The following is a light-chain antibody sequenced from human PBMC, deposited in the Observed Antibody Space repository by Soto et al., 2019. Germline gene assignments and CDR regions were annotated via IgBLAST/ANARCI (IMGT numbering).Light chain of an antibody. J-gene: IGKJ2*01. Sequence: ELVLTQSAVTLALSPGESATLSCRASDIVTSSYLAWYQQKPGQPPRLLIYAASDRAAGIPDRFSGSGSGTDFTLNISRLQPADFAVYYCQQYDTSLWAYTFGQGTKVDIK. CDR1: DIVTSSY. CDR3: QQYDTSLWAYT. CDR2: AAS. V-gene: IGKV3-20*01.